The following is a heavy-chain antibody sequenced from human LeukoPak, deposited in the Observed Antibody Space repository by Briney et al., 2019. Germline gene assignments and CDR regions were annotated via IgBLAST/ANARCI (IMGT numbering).Heavy chain of an antibody. CDR1: GGSFSGYY. CDR2: INHSGST. D-gene: IGHD3-10*01. CDR3: ARYGSGSSTTMTLNWFDP. J-gene: IGHJ5*02. Sequence: SETLSLTCAVYGGSFSGYYWSWIRQPPGKGLEWIGEINHSGSTNYNPSLKSRVTISVDTSKNQFSLKLSSVTAADTAVYYCARYGSGSSTTMTLNWFDPWGQGTLVTVSS. V-gene: IGHV4-34*01.